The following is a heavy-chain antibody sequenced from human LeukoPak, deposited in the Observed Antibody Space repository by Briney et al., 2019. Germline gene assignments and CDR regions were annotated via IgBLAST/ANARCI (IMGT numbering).Heavy chain of an antibody. CDR2: MNPNSGNT. D-gene: IGHD2-2*01. CDR1: GYTFTSYD. CDR3: ARRSTYCSSTSCYLLHWFDP. V-gene: IGHV1-8*01. Sequence: ASVKVSCKASGYTFTSYDINWVRQATGQGLEWMGWMNPNSGNTGYAQKFQGRVTMTRNTSISTAYMELSSLRSEDTAVYYCARRSTYCSSTSCYLLHWFDPWGQGTLVTVSS. J-gene: IGHJ5*02.